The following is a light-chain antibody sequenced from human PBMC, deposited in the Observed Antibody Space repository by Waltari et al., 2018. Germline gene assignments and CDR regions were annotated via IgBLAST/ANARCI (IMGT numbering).Light chain of an antibody. V-gene: IGKV2-30*01. Sequence: DAVLTQSPLSLPVTLGQPASISCRSSQNLVFIDGNTYLNWFQQRPGQSPRRLIYKVSDRNSGVPDRFSGSGSGTDFTLKISRVEAEDVAMYYCMQGTHWPYTFGQGTKLEIK. CDR2: KVS. CDR1: QNLVFIDGNTY. J-gene: IGKJ2*01. CDR3: MQGTHWPYT.